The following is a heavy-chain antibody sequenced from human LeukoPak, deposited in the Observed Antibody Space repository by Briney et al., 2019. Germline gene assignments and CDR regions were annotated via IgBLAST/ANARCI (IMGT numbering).Heavy chain of an antibody. CDR1: GGSISSYY. Sequence: SETLSLTCIDSGGSISSYYCSWIQQPPGNGLEWIGYIYYSGSTNYNPSLKSRVTISVDTSKNQFSLKLSSVTAADTAVYYCASSHYYYYYMDVWGKGTTVTVSS. V-gene: IGHV4-59*01. CDR3: ASSHYYYYYMDV. J-gene: IGHJ6*03. CDR2: IYYSGST.